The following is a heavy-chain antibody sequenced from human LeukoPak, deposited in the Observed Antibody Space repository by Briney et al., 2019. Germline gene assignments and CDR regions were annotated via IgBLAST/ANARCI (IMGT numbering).Heavy chain of an antibody. CDR3: ARCGLPFFYYYMDV. D-gene: IGHD2-21*01. CDR1: GFTFRTYS. Sequence: PGGSLRLSCAASGFTFRTYSINWVRQAPGRGLEWVSAISGSGGSTYYADSVKGRFTISRDNSKNTLYLQMNSLRAEDTAVYYCARCGLPFFYYYMDVWGKGTTVTVSS. J-gene: IGHJ6*03. V-gene: IGHV3-23*01. CDR2: ISGSGGST.